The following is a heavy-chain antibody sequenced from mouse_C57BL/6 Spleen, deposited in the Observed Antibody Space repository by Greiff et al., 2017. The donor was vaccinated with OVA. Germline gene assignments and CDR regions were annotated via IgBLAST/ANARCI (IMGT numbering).Heavy chain of an antibody. Sequence: EVQLQQSGPELVKPGASVKMSCKASGYTFTDYNMHWVKQSHGKSLEWIGYINPNNGGTSYNQKFKGKATLTVNKSSSTAYMERRSLTSEDSAVDYCAPAYYGNYFDYWGQGTTRTVAS. CDR1: GYTFTDYN. J-gene: IGHJ2*01. CDR2: INPNNGGT. V-gene: IGHV1-22*01. D-gene: IGHD2-10*01. CDR3: APAYYGNYFDY.